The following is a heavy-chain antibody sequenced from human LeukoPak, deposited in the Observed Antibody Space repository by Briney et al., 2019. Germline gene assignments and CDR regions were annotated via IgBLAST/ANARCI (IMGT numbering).Heavy chain of an antibody. V-gene: IGHV1-3*01. CDR2: INAGNGNT. J-gene: IGHJ6*02. Sequence: ASVKVSCKASGYTFTSYAMHWVRQAPGQRLEWMGWINAGNGNTKYSQKFQGRVTITRDTSASTAYMELSSLRSEDTAVYYCARGDYDSSYYYYGMDVWGQGTTVTVSS. CDR1: GYTFTSYA. CDR3: ARGDYDSSYYYYGMDV. D-gene: IGHD3-22*01.